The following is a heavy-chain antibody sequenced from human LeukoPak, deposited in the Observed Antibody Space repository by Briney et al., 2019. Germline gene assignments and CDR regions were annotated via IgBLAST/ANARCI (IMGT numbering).Heavy chain of an antibody. CDR1: GFTFSSYA. D-gene: IGHD3-10*01. J-gene: IGHJ4*02. CDR3: ARDRSRTLWFGEFQDY. CDR2: ISYDRSNK. V-gene: IGHV3-30*04. Sequence: GRSLRLSCAASGFTFSSYAMHWVRQAPGKGLEWVAVISYDRSNKYYADSVKGRFTISRDNSKNTLYLQMNSLRAEDTAVYYCARDRSRTLWFGEFQDYWGQGTQLTVSS.